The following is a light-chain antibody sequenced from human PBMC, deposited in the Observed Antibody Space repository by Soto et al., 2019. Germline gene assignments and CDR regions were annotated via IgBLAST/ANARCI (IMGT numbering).Light chain of an antibody. V-gene: IGLV1-44*01. CDR3: AAWDDSLSGPL. CDR2: GNN. J-gene: IGLJ7*01. CDR1: SSNIESNS. Sequence: QSVLTQPPSASGTPGQRVTIFCSGSSSNIESNSVNWDQHLPGTAPKILIYGNNQRPSGVPDRFSGSKSGTSASLTISGLQSEDEADYYCAAWDDSLSGPLFGGGTQLTVL.